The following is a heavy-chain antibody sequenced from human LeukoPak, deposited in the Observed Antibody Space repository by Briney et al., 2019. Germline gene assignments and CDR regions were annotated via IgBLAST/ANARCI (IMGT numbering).Heavy chain of an antibody. CDR2: IPYDGSNK. CDR1: GFTISSYC. J-gene: IGHJ6*02. Sequence: PGRSLRLSCAASGFTISSYCMNWVRQALGKGLEWVRFIPYDGSNKYYADPVKGLSTISRDNSNNTLYLQLSLLKAEDPAVYYCARHMFSSSWYELEYYYHGMDVSGQGTTLTVP. V-gene: IGHV3-30*03. D-gene: IGHD6-13*01. CDR3: ARHMFSSSWYELEYYYHGMDV.